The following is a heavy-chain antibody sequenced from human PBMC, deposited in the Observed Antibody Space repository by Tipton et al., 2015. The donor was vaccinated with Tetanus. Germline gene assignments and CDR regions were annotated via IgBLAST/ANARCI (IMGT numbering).Heavy chain of an antibody. D-gene: IGHD5-24*01. CDR1: GGSISSYY. Sequence: TLSLTCTVSGGSISSYYWSWIRQPPGKGLEWIGYIYYSGSTNYNPSLKSRVTISVDTSKNQFYLKLSSVTAADTAVYYCARVRGDGYNDYWGQGTLVTVSS. J-gene: IGHJ4*02. CDR2: IYYSGST. V-gene: IGHV4-59*01. CDR3: ARVRGDGYNDY.